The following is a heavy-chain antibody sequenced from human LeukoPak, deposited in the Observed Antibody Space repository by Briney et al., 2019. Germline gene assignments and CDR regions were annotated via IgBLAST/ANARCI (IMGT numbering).Heavy chain of an antibody. CDR1: GGSISSYY. CDR2: IYYSGST. J-gene: IGHJ4*02. D-gene: IGHD1-1*01. Sequence: PXETLSLTCTVSGGSISSYYWSWIRQPPGKGLEWIGYIYYSGSTNYNPSLKSRVTISVDTSKNQFSLKLSSVTAADTAVYYCARARPGNDGGNFDYWGQGTLVTVSS. CDR3: ARARPGNDGGNFDY. V-gene: IGHV4-59*01.